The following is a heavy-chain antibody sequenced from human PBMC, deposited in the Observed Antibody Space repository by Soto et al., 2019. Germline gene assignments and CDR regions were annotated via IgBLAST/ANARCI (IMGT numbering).Heavy chain of an antibody. V-gene: IGHV6-1*01. Sequence: SQTLSLTCAISGDSGSINNGAWNWIRQSPSRGLEWLGRTYYSSKWYTNYAVSVESRLTISPDTSKKQISLQLNSVTPEDTAVYYCARLHWGNKAFDVWGQGMMVTVSS. CDR2: TYYSSKWYT. CDR1: GDSGSINNGA. J-gene: IGHJ3*01. CDR3: ARLHWGNKAFDV. D-gene: IGHD7-27*01.